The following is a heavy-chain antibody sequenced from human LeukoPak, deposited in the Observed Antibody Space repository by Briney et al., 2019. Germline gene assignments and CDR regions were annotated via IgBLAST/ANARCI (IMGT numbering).Heavy chain of an antibody. D-gene: IGHD3-22*01. Sequence: GGSLRLSCAASGFTFSSYAMSWVRQAPGEGLEWVSAISGSGGSTYYADSVKGRFTISRDNSKNTLYLQMNSLRAEDTAVYYCAKEAHYYDSSGYYYVPYFDYWGQGTLVTVSS. V-gene: IGHV3-23*01. CDR2: ISGSGGST. J-gene: IGHJ4*02. CDR3: AKEAHYYDSSGYYYVPYFDY. CDR1: GFTFSSYA.